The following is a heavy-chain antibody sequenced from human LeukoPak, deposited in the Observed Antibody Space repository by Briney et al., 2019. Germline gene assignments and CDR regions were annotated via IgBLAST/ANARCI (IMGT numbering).Heavy chain of an antibody. J-gene: IGHJ6*02. CDR1: GGSISSSSYY. Sequence: SETLSLTCTVSGGSISSSSYYWGWIRQPPGKGLEWIGRIYTSGSTNYNPSLKSRVTMSVDTSKNQFSLKLSSVTAADTAVYYCARDDGGLRGMDVWGQGTTVTVSS. CDR2: IYTSGST. V-gene: IGHV4-39*07. CDR3: ARDDGGLRGMDV.